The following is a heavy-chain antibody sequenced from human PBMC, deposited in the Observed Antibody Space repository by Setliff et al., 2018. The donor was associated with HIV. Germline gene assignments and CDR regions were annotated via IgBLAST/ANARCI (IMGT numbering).Heavy chain of an antibody. CDR1: GDSVSSRSYY. D-gene: IGHD6-25*01. CDR3: ARYSPRGYTLTGPY. J-gene: IGHJ4*02. CDR2: IYTSGST. V-gene: IGHV4-61*02. Sequence: SETLSLTCTVSGDSVSSRSYYWSWIRQPAGKGLEWIGRIYTSGSTNYNPSLKSRVTMSVDTSKNQFSLKLSSVTAADTAVYYCARYSPRGYTLTGPYWGQGTLVTVSS.